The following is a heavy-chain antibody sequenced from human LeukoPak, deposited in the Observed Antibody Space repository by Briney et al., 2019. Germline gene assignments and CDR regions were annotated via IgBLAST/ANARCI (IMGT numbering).Heavy chain of an antibody. CDR3: AGGEGYIVTK. CDR2: IKQDGSAK. Sequence: GGSLRLSCAASGFTFSTYWMNWVRQAPGKGLEWVANIKQDGSAKNYVDSVKGRFTISRDNAKNSLYLELNSVTVEDTAMYYSAGGEGYIVTKWGQGTLVTVSS. J-gene: IGHJ4*02. V-gene: IGHV3-7*04. D-gene: IGHD5-18*01. CDR1: GFTFSTYW.